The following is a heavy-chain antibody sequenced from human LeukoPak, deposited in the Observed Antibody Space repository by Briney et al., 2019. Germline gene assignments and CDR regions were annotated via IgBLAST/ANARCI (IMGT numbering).Heavy chain of an antibody. CDR2: FDPEDGET. V-gene: IGHV1-24*01. CDR1: GYTLTELS. J-gene: IGHJ4*02. Sequence: GASVKVSCKVSGYTLTELSMHWVRQAPGKGLEWMGGFDPEDGETIYAQKFQGRVTMTEDTSTDTAYMELSSLRSEDTAVYYCATDRAWAVAGTYYFDYWGQGTLVTVSS. D-gene: IGHD6-19*01. CDR3: ATDRAWAVAGTYYFDY.